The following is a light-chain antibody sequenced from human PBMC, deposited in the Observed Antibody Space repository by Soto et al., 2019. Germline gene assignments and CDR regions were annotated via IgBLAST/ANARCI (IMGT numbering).Light chain of an antibody. CDR1: PSVNSN. V-gene: IGKV3-15*01. CDR2: RAS. CDR3: QQYSNWPFT. J-gene: IGKJ3*01. Sequence: EIVMTQSPANLSVSPGERATLSCRASPSVNSNLAWYQQKPGQAPRLLIYRASARAIGIPARFSGSGSGTEFTLTISSLQSEDFAVYYCQQYSNWPFTFGPGTKVDIK.